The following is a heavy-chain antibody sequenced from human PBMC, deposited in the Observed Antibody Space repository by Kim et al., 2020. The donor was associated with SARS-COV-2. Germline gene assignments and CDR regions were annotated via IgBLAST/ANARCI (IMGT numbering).Heavy chain of an antibody. CDR2: IYYSGST. Sequence: SETLSLTCTVSGGSISSSSYYWGWIRQPPGKGLEWIGSIYYSGSTYYNPSLKSRVTISVDTSKNQFSLKLSSVTAADTAVYYCARKIEVGATTAFDYWGQGTLVTVSS. J-gene: IGHJ4*02. V-gene: IGHV4-39*07. CDR3: ARKIEVGATTAFDY. CDR1: GGSISSSSYY. D-gene: IGHD1-26*01.